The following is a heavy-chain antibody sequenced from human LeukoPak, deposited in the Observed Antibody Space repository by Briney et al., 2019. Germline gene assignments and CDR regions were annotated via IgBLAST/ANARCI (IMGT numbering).Heavy chain of an antibody. D-gene: IGHD5-12*01. Sequence: PGGSLRLSCAASGFTFSSFWMHWVRQRPGKGLVWVSRITTDGSSTTYADSVKGRFTVSRDNAKNTLYLQMNSLRAEDTAVYHCATGYSGNGVGYWGQGTLVTVSS. CDR2: ITTDGSST. V-gene: IGHV3-74*01. CDR3: ATGYSGNGVGY. J-gene: IGHJ4*02. CDR1: GFTFSSFW.